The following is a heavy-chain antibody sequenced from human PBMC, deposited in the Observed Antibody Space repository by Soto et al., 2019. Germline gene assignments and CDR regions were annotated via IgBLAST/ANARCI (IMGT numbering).Heavy chain of an antibody. CDR1: GYTFTSYD. CDR3: ARQVGYYYDSSGYYYYYYYGMDV. V-gene: IGHV1-8*01. J-gene: IGHJ6*02. Sequence: QVQLVQSGAEVKKPGASVKVSCKASGYTFTSYDINWVRQATGQGLEWMGWMNPNSGNTGYAQKYQGRVTMTRSTAISTAYMERSSLRSEDTAVYYCARQVGYYYDSSGYYYYYYYGMDVWGQGTTVTVSS. CDR2: MNPNSGNT. D-gene: IGHD3-22*01.